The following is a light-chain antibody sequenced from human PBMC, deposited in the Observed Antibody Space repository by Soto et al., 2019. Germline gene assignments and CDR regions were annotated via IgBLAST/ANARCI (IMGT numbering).Light chain of an antibody. CDR3: QQHYNPPCT. V-gene: IGKV1-39*01. CDR2: AAS. Sequence: DIQMTQSPSSLSASVGDRVTITCRASQSISNYLNWYQQKPGKAPKLLIYAASSLQSGVPSRFSSSGSGTDFTLTISSLQPDDFGTYYCQQHYNPPCTFGQGTKLEIK. CDR1: QSISNY. J-gene: IGKJ2*02.